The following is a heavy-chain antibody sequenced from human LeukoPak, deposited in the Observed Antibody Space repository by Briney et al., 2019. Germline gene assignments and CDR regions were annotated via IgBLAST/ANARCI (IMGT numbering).Heavy chain of an antibody. CDR2: ISGSGGST. D-gene: IGHD6-19*01. V-gene: IGHV3-23*01. J-gene: IGHJ4*02. CDR1: GFTFSSYA. CDR3: AKVWLSNPNSSGWYLYYFDY. Sequence: PGGSLRLSCAASGFTFSSYAMSWVRQAPGKGLEWVSAISGSGGSTYYADSVKGRFTISRDNSKNTLYLQMNSLRAEDTAVYYCAKVWLSNPNSSGWYLYYFDYWGQGTLVTVSS.